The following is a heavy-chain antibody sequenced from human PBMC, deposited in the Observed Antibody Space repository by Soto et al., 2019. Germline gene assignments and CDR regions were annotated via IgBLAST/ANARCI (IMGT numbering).Heavy chain of an antibody. V-gene: IGHV4-4*07. Sequence: QSAGKGLERIGRIYTSGSTNYNPSLKSRVTMSIDTSNKHFSLSLKSVTAADTAVYCCARTVGAAYYFDFWGQGALVTVSS. J-gene: IGHJ4*02. CDR3: ARTVGAAYYFDF. D-gene: IGHD1-26*01. CDR2: IYTSGST.